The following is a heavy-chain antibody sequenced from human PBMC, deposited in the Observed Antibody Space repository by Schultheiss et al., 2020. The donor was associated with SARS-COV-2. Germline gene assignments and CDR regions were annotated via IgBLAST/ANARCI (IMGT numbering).Heavy chain of an antibody. CDR1: GGSISSYY. J-gene: IGHJ6*02. CDR3: ARGDYDFWSGYSHGMDV. V-gene: IGHV4-59*12. Sequence: SETLSLTCAVYGGSISSYYWSWIRQPPGKGLEWIGYIYYSGSTNYNPSLKSRVTISVDTSKNQFSLKLSSVTAADTAVYYCARGDYDFWSGYSHGMDVWGQGTTVTVSS. D-gene: IGHD3-3*01. CDR2: IYYSGST.